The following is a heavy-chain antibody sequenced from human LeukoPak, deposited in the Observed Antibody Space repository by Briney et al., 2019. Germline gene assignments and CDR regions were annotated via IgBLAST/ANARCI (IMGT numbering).Heavy chain of an antibody. D-gene: IGHD1-1*01. V-gene: IGHV4-61*01. Sequence: SETLSLTCTVSGGSVSSGSYYWSWIRQPPGKGLEWIGYIYYSGSTNYNPSLKSRVTISVDTSKNQFSLKLSSVTAADTAVYYCARDPLFDRLDLDTSKWGQGTPVTVSS. CDR3: ARDPLFDRLDLDTSK. CDR2: IYYSGST. J-gene: IGHJ4*02. CDR1: GGSVSSGSYY.